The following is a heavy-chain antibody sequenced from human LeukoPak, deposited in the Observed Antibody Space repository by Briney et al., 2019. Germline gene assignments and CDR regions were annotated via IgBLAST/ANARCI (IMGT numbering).Heavy chain of an antibody. V-gene: IGHV3-23*01. CDR3: AKELRFSRYYFDY. CDR2: ISGSGGST. CDR1: GFTFSSYA. J-gene: IGHJ4*02. Sequence: PGGSLRLSCAASGFTFSSYAMSWVRQAPGKGLEWVSAISGSGGSTYYVDSVKGRFTISRDNSKNTLYLQMNSLRAEGTAVYYCAKELRFSRYYFDYWGQGTLVTVSS. D-gene: IGHD3-3*01.